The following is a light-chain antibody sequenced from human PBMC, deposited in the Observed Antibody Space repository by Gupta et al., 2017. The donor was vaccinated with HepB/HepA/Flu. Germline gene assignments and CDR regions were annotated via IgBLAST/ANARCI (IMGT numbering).Light chain of an antibody. CDR1: QSISSY. J-gene: IGKJ4*01. CDR2: ASS. Sequence: DFQMTQSPSSLSASVGDRVTITCRASQSISSYLNWYQHKPGKAPNLLIYASSSLQSGVPSRFSGSGSGTDFTLTISSLQPEDFATYYCQLSYNTPLTFGGGTRVEIK. CDR3: QLSYNTPLT. V-gene: IGKV1-39*01.